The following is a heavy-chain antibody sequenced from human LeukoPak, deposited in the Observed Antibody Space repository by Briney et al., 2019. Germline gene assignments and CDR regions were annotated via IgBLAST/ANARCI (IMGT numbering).Heavy chain of an antibody. Sequence: GGSLRLSCTASGFTSGSNYMTWVRQAPGKGLEWVANIKQDGSEQFYGDSVKGRFAVSRDNAKNSVYLQMNSLRADDTAVYYCARESVVNYYDGSGYSTRDDAFDIWGQGTMVSVSS. CDR1: GFTSGSNY. CDR3: ARESVVNYYDGSGYSTRDDAFDI. J-gene: IGHJ3*02. D-gene: IGHD3-22*01. CDR2: IKQDGSEQ. V-gene: IGHV3-7*01.